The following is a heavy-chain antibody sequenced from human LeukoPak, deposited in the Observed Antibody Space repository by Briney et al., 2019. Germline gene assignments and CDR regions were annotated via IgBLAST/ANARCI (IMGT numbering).Heavy chain of an antibody. CDR2: IYYSGST. CDR3: ASSTVADNYYYYGMDV. V-gene: IGHV4-39*07. J-gene: IGHJ6*02. CDR1: GGSISSSSYY. D-gene: IGHD4-23*01. Sequence: SETLSLTCTVSGGSISSSSYYWGWIRQPPGKGLEWIGSIYYSGSTNYNPSLKSRVTISVDTSKNQFSLKLSSVTAADTAVYYCASSTVADNYYYYGMDVWGQGTTVTVSS.